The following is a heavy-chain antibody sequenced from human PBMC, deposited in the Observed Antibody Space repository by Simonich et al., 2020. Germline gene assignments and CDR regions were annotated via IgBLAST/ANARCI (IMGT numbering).Heavy chain of an antibody. D-gene: IGHD3-22*01. CDR2: ISGSGGST. V-gene: IGHV3-23*01. CDR3: AKDLGERITMIVVVIDAFDI. CDR1: GITFSSYA. Sequence: GGGLVQPGGSLRLSCAASGITFSSYAMSWVRQAPGKGLEWASAISGSGGSTYYADSVKGRFNISRDNSKNTLYLQMNSLRAEDTAVYYCAKDLGERITMIVVVIDAFDIWGQGTMVTVSS. J-gene: IGHJ3*02.